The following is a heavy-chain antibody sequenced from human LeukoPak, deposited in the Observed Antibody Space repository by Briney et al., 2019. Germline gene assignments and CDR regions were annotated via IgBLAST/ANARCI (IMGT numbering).Heavy chain of an antibody. J-gene: IGHJ4*02. D-gene: IGHD5-18*01. Sequence: PSETLSLTCAVYGGSFSGYYWSWIRQPPGKGLEWIGEINHSGSTNYNPSLKSRVTISVDTSKNQFSLKLSSVTAADTAVYYWASRGYSYDFDYWGQGTLVTVSS. CDR3: ASRGYSYDFDY. CDR1: GGSFSGYY. CDR2: INHSGST. V-gene: IGHV4-34*01.